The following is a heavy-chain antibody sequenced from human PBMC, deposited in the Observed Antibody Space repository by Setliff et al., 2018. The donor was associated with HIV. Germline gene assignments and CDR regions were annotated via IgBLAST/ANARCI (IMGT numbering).Heavy chain of an antibody. Sequence: SVKVSCKASGGTFSSYAISWVRQAPGQGLEWMGGIIPMFGTANYAQKFQGRVTITADESTSTDYMELSSLRSEDTAVYYCASPRRDGYMSEYYFDYWGQGTLVTVSS. J-gene: IGHJ4*02. CDR1: GGTFSSYA. D-gene: IGHD5-12*01. V-gene: IGHV1-69*13. CDR3: ASPRRDGYMSEYYFDY. CDR2: IIPMFGTA.